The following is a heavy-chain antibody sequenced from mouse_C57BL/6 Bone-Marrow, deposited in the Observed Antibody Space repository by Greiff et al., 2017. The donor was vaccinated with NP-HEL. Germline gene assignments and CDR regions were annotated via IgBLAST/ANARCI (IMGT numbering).Heavy chain of an antibody. CDR3: AREDGNYESGFAY. J-gene: IGHJ3*01. V-gene: IGHV3-6*01. Sequence: EVKLMESGPGLVKPSQSLSLTCSVTGYSITSGYYWNWIRQFPGNKLEWMGYISYDGSNNYNPSLKNRISITRDTSKNQFFLKLNSVTTEDTATYYCAREDGNYESGFAYWGQGTLVTVSA. D-gene: IGHD2-1*01. CDR1: GYSITSGYY. CDR2: ISYDGSN.